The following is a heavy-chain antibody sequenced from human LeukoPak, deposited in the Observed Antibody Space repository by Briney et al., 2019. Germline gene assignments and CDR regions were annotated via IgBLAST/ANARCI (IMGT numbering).Heavy chain of an antibody. CDR2: IYYSGST. CDR1: GGSISSYY. Sequence: SETLSLTCTVSGGSISSYYWSWIRQPPGKGLEWIGYIYYSGSTNYNPSLKSRVTISVDTSKNQFSLKLSSVTAADTAVYYCASTKSRQLMTFDPWGQGTLVTVSS. D-gene: IGHD2-8*01. J-gene: IGHJ5*02. V-gene: IGHV4-59*01. CDR3: ASTKSRQLMTFDP.